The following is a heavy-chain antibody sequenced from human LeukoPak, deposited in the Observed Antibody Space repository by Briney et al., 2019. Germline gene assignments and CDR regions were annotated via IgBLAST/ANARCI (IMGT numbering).Heavy chain of an antibody. J-gene: IGHJ4*02. Sequence: SETLSLTCTVSGGSINSNSFYWGWARQPPGKGLEWIGLGSLSYSGSTYYNPSLKSRVTISIDTSKNQFSLKLSSVTAADTAVYYCARDWASSGPNQVDYWGQGTLVTVSS. V-gene: IGHV4-39*07. CDR2: LSYSGST. D-gene: IGHD3-22*01. CDR1: GGSINSNSFY. CDR3: ARDWASSGPNQVDY.